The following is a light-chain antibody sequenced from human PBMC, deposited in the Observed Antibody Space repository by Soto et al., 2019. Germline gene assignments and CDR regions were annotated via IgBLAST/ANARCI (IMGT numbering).Light chain of an antibody. CDR2: RAS. CDR3: QQYNSYSPRLT. CDR1: QSISNW. J-gene: IGKJ4*01. V-gene: IGKV1-5*03. Sequence: DIQMTQYPSTLSASVGDRVTITCRASQSISNWLAWYQQKPGKAPKLLIYRASSLESGVPSRFSGSGSGTEFTLTISSLQPDDFATYYCQQYNSYSPRLTFGGGTKVDIK.